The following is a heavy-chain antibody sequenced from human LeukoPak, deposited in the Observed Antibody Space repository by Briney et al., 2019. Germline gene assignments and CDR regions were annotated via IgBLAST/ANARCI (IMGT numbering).Heavy chain of an antibody. CDR3: ATDRSDGSGSYYSFDY. CDR2: VDPEDGET. Sequence: ASVKVSCKVSGYPFTDYYMHWVPQAPGKGLEWMGLVDPEDGETIYAEKFQGRVTITADTSTDTAYMELSSLRSEDTAVYYCATDRSDGSGSYYSFDYWGRGTLVTVSS. J-gene: IGHJ4*02. V-gene: IGHV1-69-2*01. CDR1: GYPFTDYY. D-gene: IGHD3-10*01.